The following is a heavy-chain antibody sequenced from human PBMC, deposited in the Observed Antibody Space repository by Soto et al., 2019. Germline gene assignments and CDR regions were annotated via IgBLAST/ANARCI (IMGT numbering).Heavy chain of an antibody. CDR1: GYTFTSYD. J-gene: IGHJ5*02. V-gene: IGHV1-8*01. D-gene: IGHD1-20*01. CDR2: MNPNSGNT. CDR3: ARVIPGPLTQDTYNWFDP. Sequence: QVQLVQSGAEVKKPGASVKVSCKASGYTFTSYDINWVRQATGQGLEWMGWMNPNSGNTGYAQKFQGRVTMTRNTSISTAYMELSSLRSEDTAVYYCARVIPGPLTQDTYNWFDPWGQGTLVTVSS.